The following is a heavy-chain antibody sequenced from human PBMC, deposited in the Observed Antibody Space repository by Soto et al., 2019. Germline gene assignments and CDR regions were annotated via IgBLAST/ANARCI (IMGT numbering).Heavy chain of an antibody. CDR3: TIGSWSGEVFDI. J-gene: IGHJ3*02. Sequence: QVQLVQSGAEVKKPGSAVKVSCKDSGSTFSTYSMIWVRQAPGQGLEWMGRIIPMLGISNYAQKFQGRVTISADKSTGTAYMELSSLRSEDTALYYCTIGSWSGEVFDIWGQGTMFTVSS. CDR1: GSTFSTYS. V-gene: IGHV1-69*02. CDR2: IIPMLGIS. D-gene: IGHD2-21*01.